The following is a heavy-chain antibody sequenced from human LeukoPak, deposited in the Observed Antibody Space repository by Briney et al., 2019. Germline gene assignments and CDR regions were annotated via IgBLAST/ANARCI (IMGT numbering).Heavy chain of an antibody. D-gene: IGHD3-10*01. CDR1: GGSISSSNW. CDR2: IYHSGST. V-gene: IGHV4-4*02. Sequence: SGTLSLTCAVSGGSISSSNWWSWVRQPPGKGLEWIGEIYHSGSTNYNPSLKSRVTISVDKSKNQFSLKLSSVTAADTAVYYCARSLRGSGSYYSSLWFDPWGQGTLVTVSS. CDR3: ARSLRGSGSYYSSLWFDP. J-gene: IGHJ5*02.